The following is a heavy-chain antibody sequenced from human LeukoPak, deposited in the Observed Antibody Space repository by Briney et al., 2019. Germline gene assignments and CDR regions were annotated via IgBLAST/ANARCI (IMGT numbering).Heavy chain of an antibody. CDR2: IIPIFGTA. V-gene: IGHV1-69*05. D-gene: IGHD2-15*01. Sequence: GSSVKVSFKASGGTFSSYAISWVRQAPGQGLEWMGGIIPIFGTANYAQKFQGRVTITTDESTSTAYMELSSLRSEDTAVYYCASGAGYCSGGSCRGLDYWGQGTLVTVSS. CDR1: GGTFSSYA. CDR3: ASGAGYCSGGSCRGLDY. J-gene: IGHJ4*02.